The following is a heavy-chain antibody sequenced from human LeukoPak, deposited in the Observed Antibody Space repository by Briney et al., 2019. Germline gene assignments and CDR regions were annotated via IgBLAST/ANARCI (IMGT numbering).Heavy chain of an antibody. CDR2: FDPEDGET. J-gene: IGHJ4*02. Sequence: ASVKVFCKVSGYTLTELSMHWVRQAPGKGLEWMGGFDPEDGETIYAQKFQGRVTMTEDTSTDTAYMELSSLRSEDTAVCYCATFEGGYCSSTSCYTVDYWGQGTLVTVSS. V-gene: IGHV1-24*01. CDR3: ATFEGGYCSSTSCYTVDY. D-gene: IGHD2-2*02. CDR1: GYTLTELS.